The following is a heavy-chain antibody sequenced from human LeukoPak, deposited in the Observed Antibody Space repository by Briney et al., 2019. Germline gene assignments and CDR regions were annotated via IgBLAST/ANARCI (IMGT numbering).Heavy chain of an antibody. CDR3: ARDSSSSQSGAFDI. Sequence: SVKVSCKASGGTFSSYAISWVRQAPGQGLEWIGRIIPILGIANYAQKFQGRVTITTDESTSTAYMELSSLRSEDTAVYYCARDSSSSQSGAFDIWGQGTMVTVSS. J-gene: IGHJ3*02. CDR1: GGTFSSYA. V-gene: IGHV1-69*04. D-gene: IGHD6-6*01. CDR2: IIPILGIA.